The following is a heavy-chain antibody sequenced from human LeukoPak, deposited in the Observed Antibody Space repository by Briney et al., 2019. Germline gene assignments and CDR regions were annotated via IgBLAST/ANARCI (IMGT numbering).Heavy chain of an antibody. Sequence: SETLSLTCTVSGGSISSGSYYWSWIRQPAGKGLEWIGRIYTSGSTNYNPSLKSRVTISVDTSKNQFSLKLSSVTAADTAVYYCAMGRQNTIFRAYDAFDIWGQGTMVTVSS. CDR3: AMGRQNTIFRAYDAFDI. J-gene: IGHJ3*02. V-gene: IGHV4-61*02. CDR2: IYTSGST. CDR1: GGSISSGSYY. D-gene: IGHD3-3*01.